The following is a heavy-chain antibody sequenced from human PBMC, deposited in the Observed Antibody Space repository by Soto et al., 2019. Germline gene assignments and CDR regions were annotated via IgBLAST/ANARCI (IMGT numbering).Heavy chain of an antibody. J-gene: IGHJ6*02. CDR2: IDPSDSYT. Sequence: GESLKISCKGSGYSFTSYWISWVRQMPGKGLEWMGRIDPSDSYTNHSPSFQGHVTISADKSISTAYLQWSSLKASDTAMYYCASTIGYCSGGSCYLDYYYYGMDVWGQGTTVTVSS. V-gene: IGHV5-10-1*01. CDR1: GYSFTSYW. CDR3: ASTIGYCSGGSCYLDYYYYGMDV. D-gene: IGHD2-15*01.